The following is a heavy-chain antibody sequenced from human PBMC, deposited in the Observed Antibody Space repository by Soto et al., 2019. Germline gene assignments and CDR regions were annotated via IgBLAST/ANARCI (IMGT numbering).Heavy chain of an antibody. Sequence: QVQLVESGGGVVQPGRSLRLSCAASGFTLTNYARHWVRQAPGKGLEWLAVISDDGDNKHYADSVKGRFTISRDNSNKTLYLQMNSLRPEDTAVYYCARDRYSSSTLFDYWGQGTLVTVSS. CDR1: GFTLTNYA. CDR3: ARDRYSSSTLFDY. CDR2: ISDDGDNK. D-gene: IGHD6-6*01. V-gene: IGHV3-30-3*01. J-gene: IGHJ4*02.